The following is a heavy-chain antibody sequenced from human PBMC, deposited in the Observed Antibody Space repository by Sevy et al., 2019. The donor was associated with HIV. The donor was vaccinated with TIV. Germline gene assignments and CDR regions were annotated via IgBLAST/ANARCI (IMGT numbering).Heavy chain of an antibody. CDR1: GFTFSSYA. J-gene: IGHJ4*02. V-gene: IGHV3-23*01. CDR3: AKRKRLTMIVVVIDY. D-gene: IGHD3-22*01. Sequence: GGSLRLSCAASGFTFSSYAMSWVRQAPGKGLEWVSAISGRGGSTYYADSVKGRFTISRDNSKNTLYLQMNSLRAEDTAVYYCAKRKRLTMIVVVIDYWGQGTLVTVSS. CDR2: ISGRGGST.